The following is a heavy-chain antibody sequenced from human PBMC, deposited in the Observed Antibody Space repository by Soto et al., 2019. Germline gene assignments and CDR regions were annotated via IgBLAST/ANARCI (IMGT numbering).Heavy chain of an antibody. CDR1: GGTFSSYA. D-gene: IGHD3-22*01. V-gene: IGHV1-69*01. CDR3: ASSPYYYDSSGYYGIDY. J-gene: IGHJ4*02. Sequence: QVQLVKSGAEVKKPGSSVKVSCKASGGTFSSYAISWVRQAPGQGLEWMGGIIPIFGTANYAQKFQGRVTITADESTSRAYRELSSLRSEDTTVYYCASSPYYYDSSGYYGIDYWGQGTLVTVSS. CDR2: IIPIFGTA.